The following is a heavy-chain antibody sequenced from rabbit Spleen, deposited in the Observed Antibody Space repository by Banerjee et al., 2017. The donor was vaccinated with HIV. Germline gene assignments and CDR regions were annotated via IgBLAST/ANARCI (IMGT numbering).Heavy chain of an antibody. CDR1: GFSFSNSYY. Sequence: QSLEESGGDLVKPGASLTLTCKASGFSFSNSYYMCWVRQAPGKGLEWIACIYTDSSGSTWYASWVNGRFTISKTSSTTVTLQMTSLTAADTATYFCARDLVAVIGWNFNLWGPGTLVTVS. CDR3: ARDLVAVIGWNFNL. V-gene: IGHV1S40*01. CDR2: IYTDSSGST. D-gene: IGHD1-1*01. J-gene: IGHJ4*01.